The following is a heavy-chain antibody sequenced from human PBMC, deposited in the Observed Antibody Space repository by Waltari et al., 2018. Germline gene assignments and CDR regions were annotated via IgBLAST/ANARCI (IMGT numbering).Heavy chain of an antibody. CDR1: GFMFSCYS. Sequence: EVQLVESGGGLVQPGGSLRLSCVASGFMFSCYSMNWVRLAPGKGLEWVSSISGDNSYTYYSGSVKGRFTISRDNAKNSLFLQMNGLRDEDTAIYYCAKEGLGGDRQFDYWGQGTLVSVSS. CDR3: AKEGLGGDRQFDY. V-gene: IGHV3-21*06. D-gene: IGHD2-21*02. CDR2: ISGDNSYT. J-gene: IGHJ4*02.